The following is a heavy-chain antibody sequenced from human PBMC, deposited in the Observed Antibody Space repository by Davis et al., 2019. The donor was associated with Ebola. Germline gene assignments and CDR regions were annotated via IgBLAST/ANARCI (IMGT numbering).Heavy chain of an antibody. CDR2: IIPIFGTA. V-gene: IGHV1-69*05. J-gene: IGHJ4*02. Sequence: SVKVSCKASGGTFSSYAISWVRQAPGQGLEWMGGIIPIFGTANYAQKFQGRVTMTRDTSTSTVYMELSSLRSEDTAMYYCARDYRGGDILTGSYFDYWGQGTLVTVSS. CDR1: GGTFSSYA. D-gene: IGHD3-9*01. CDR3: ARDYRGGDILTGSYFDY.